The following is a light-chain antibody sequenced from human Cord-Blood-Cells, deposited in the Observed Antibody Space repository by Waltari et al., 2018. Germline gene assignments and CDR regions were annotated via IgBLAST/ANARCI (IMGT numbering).Light chain of an antibody. Sequence: QSALTQPASVSGSPGQSITISCTGTSSDLGGYNYVSWYQQHPGKAPKLMIYDVSNLPSGVSNRFSGSKSGNTASLTISGLQAEDEADYYCSSYTSSSTLYVFGTGTKVTVL. V-gene: IGLV2-14*01. CDR1: SSDLGGYNY. CDR2: DVS. J-gene: IGLJ1*01. CDR3: SSYTSSSTLYV.